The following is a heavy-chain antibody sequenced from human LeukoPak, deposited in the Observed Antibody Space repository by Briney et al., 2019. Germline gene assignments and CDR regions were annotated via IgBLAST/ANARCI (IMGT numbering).Heavy chain of an antibody. Sequence: SETLSLTCTVFGGSISSSSYYWGWIRQPPGKGLEFIGSISYSGSTYYNPSLKSRVTISVDASKNQFSLKLSSVTAADTAVYYCARRTPKQWLFDYWGQGTLVSVSS. CDR2: ISYSGST. CDR1: GGSISSSSYY. J-gene: IGHJ4*02. CDR3: ARRTPKQWLFDY. V-gene: IGHV4-39*01. D-gene: IGHD6-19*01.